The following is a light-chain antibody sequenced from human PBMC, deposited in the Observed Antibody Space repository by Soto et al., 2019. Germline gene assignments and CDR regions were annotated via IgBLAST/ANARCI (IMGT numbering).Light chain of an antibody. CDR1: QSISSW. CDR3: QQYNSYSPTT. J-gene: IGKJ4*01. CDR2: KAS. V-gene: IGKV1-5*03. Sequence: DIQMTQSPSTLSASVGDRVTITCRASQSISSWLAWYQQKPGKAPKLLIYKASSLESGVPSRFSASGSGTEFTLTSSSLQPDDFATYFCQQYNSYSPTTFGGGTKVEIK.